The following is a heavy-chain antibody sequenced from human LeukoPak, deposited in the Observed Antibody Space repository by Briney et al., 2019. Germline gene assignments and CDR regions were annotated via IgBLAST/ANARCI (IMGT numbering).Heavy chain of an antibody. D-gene: IGHD4-17*01. CDR2: INPNSGGT. CDR3: AREGGSDYGAFDI. CDR1: GYTFTGYY. J-gene: IGHJ3*02. Sequence: GASVKVSCKASGYTFTGYYMHWMRQAPGQGLEWMGWINPNSGGTNYAQKFQGRVTMTRDTSISTAYMELSRLRSDDTAVYCCAREGGSDYGAFDIWGQGTMVTVSS. V-gene: IGHV1-2*02.